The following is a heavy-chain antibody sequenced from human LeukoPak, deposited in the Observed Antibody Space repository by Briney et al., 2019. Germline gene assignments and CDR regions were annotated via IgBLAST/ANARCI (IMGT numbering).Heavy chain of an antibody. Sequence: PSETLSLTCTVSGGSLSSYYWSWIRQPPGKGLKWVGHIYYLGSTNYNLSLKSRVTISIDTSKNYFSLKLNSVIAADTAVYYCARDRPGSYWYFDLWGRGTLVTVSS. CDR3: ARDRPGSYWYFDL. V-gene: IGHV4-59*01. J-gene: IGHJ2*01. D-gene: IGHD3-10*01. CDR1: GGSLSSYY. CDR2: IYYLGST.